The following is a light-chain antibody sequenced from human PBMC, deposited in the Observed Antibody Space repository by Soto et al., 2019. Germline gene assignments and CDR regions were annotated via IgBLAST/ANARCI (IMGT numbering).Light chain of an antibody. CDR2: EVG. Sequence: QSALTQPASVSGSPGQSITISCTGTSSDIGAYNYFSWYQQHPGKAPKLMIYEVGNRPSGLSNRFSGSKSGNTASLTISGLQAEDEADYFCSSYTSSSTLYVFGTGTKLTVL. J-gene: IGLJ1*01. V-gene: IGLV2-14*01. CDR1: SSDIGAYNY. CDR3: SSYTSSSTLYV.